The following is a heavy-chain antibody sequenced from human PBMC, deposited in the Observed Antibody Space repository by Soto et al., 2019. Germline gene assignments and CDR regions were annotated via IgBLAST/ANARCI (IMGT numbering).Heavy chain of an antibody. CDR1: GGSISSNY. V-gene: IGHV4-59*01. D-gene: IGHD6-13*01. J-gene: IGHJ4*02. Sequence: SETLSLTCTVSGGSISSNYWTWIRQPPGKGLEWIGYVYNSGSTNYNPSLKSRVTISEDTSKSQFSLKVNSMTAADAAVYYCARYRREAVAGYTLDNWGQGILVTVSS. CDR2: VYNSGST. CDR3: ARYRREAVAGYTLDN.